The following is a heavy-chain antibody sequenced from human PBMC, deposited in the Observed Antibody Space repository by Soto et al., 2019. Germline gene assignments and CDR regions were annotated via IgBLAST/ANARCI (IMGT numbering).Heavy chain of an antibody. CDR1: GFTFSSYW. D-gene: IGHD4-17*01. J-gene: IGHJ3*02. Sequence: EVQLVESGGGLVQPGGSLRLSCAASGFTFSSYWMHWVRQAPGKGLVWVSRINSDGSSTSYADSVKGRFTISRDNAKNPLYLQMNSLRAEDTAVYYCARTSYGDYVPFNPDDAFDIWGQGTMVTVSS. V-gene: IGHV3-74*01. CDR3: ARTSYGDYVPFNPDDAFDI. CDR2: INSDGSST.